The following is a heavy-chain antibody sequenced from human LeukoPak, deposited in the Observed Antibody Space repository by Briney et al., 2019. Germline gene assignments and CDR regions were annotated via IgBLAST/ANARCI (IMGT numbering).Heavy chain of an antibody. J-gene: IGHJ6*02. Sequence: GGSLRLSCAASGFTFSSYAMSWVRQAPGKGLEWVSAISGSGGSTYYADSVKGRFTISRDNSKNTLYLQMNSLGAEDTAVYYCAKEGIVVVPAAKVYYYYGMDVWGQGTTVTVSS. CDR1: GFTFSSYA. D-gene: IGHD2-2*01. CDR3: AKEGIVVVPAAKVYYYYGMDV. CDR2: ISGSGGST. V-gene: IGHV3-23*01.